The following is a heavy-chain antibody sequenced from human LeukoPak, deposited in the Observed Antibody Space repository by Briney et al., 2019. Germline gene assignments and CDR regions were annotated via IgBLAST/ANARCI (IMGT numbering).Heavy chain of an antibody. D-gene: IGHD6-6*01. CDR3: AREYSSSRYYYYGMDV. CDR2: ISYDGSNK. V-gene: IGHV3-30-3*01. CDR1: GFTFSCCA. Sequence: GGSLRLSCAASGFTFSCCAMHWVRQAPGKGLEWVAVISYDGSNKYYADSVKGRFTISRDNSKNTLYLQMNSLRAEDTAVYYCAREYSSSRYYYYGMDVWGQGTTVTVSS. J-gene: IGHJ6*02.